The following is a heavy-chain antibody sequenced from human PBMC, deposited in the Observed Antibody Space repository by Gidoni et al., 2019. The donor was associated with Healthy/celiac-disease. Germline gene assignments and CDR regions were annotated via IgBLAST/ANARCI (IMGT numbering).Heavy chain of an antibody. CDR1: GVSISSGGCY. J-gene: IGHJ4*02. V-gene: IGHV4-31*03. D-gene: IGHD6-13*01. Sequence: QVQLQESGPGLVKPSQTLSLTCTVSGVSISSGGCYWSWIRQHPGKGLEWIGYIYSSGSTYYNPSLKRRVTISVDTSKNQFSLKLSSVTAADTAVYYCARGPGAAAAVDYWGQGTLVTVSS. CDR3: ARGPGAAAAVDY. CDR2: IYSSGST.